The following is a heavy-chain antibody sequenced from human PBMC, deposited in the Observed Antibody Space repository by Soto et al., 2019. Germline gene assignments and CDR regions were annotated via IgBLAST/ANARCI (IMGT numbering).Heavy chain of an antibody. D-gene: IGHD1-1*01. V-gene: IGHV6-1*01. J-gene: IGHJ6*03. CDR2: TDYRSKWYI. CDR3: ARGSWDDVTGHYYMDV. Sequence: QVQLQQSGPGLVKPSQTLSLTCDISGDSVSSNSAAWNWIRQTPSRGLEWLGRTDYRSKWYINYAVSVKSRITVNPDTSKTQCSLQLNSVTPEDTAVYYCARGSWDDVTGHYYMDVWGKGTTVTVSS. CDR1: GDSVSSNSAA.